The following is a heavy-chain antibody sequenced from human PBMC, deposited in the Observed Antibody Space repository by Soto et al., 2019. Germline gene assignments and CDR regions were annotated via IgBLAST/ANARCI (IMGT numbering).Heavy chain of an antibody. V-gene: IGHV4-34*01. Sequence: SETLSLTCSLYSGSLSGYYWSWIRQPPGKGLEWIGEISPSGTTNYSPSLKSRVSISVDTSKNQFSLNLTSLTAADTAVYYCARAPKVSGSAQTRPDFWGQGSLVTSPQ. J-gene: IGHJ4*02. CDR3: ARAPKVSGSAQTRPDF. CDR2: ISPSGTT. CDR1: SGSLSGYY. D-gene: IGHD6-6*01.